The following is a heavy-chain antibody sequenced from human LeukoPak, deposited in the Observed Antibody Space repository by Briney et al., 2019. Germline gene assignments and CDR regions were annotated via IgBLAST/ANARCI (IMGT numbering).Heavy chain of an antibody. D-gene: IGHD5-18*01. Sequence: GESLKISCKGSGYSFTSYGISWVRQAPGQGLEWMGWISAYNGNTNYAQKLQGRVTMTTDTSTSTAYMELRSLRSDDTAVYYCARSSGYSYGADYWGQGTLVTVSS. CDR2: ISAYNGNT. CDR1: GYSFTSYG. CDR3: ARSSGYSYGADY. V-gene: IGHV1-18*01. J-gene: IGHJ4*02.